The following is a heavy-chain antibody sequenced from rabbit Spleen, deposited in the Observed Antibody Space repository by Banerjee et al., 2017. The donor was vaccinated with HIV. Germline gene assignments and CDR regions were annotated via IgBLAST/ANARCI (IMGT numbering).Heavy chain of an antibody. J-gene: IGHJ6*01. CDR3: ARERSSGYAGYGYQL. CDR1: GLTISNYW. V-gene: IGHV1S7*01. Sequence: QLEESGGRLVQPGGSLTLSCKAYGLTISNYWMNWARQAPGKGLEWIGIIYPITETTYYANWVNGRFTISSDNAQNTVDLHMNSLTASDAATYFCARERSSGYAGYGYQLWGPGTLVTVS. CDR2: IYPITETT. D-gene: IGHD6-1*01.